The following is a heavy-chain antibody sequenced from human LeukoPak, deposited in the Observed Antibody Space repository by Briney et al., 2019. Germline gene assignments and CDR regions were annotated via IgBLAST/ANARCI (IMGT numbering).Heavy chain of an antibody. CDR3: ATETNGRHYDY. CDR2: IGPTGLAR. D-gene: IGHD1-14*01. J-gene: IGHJ4*02. CDR1: GLTFSTSG. Sequence: GGSLRLSCTTSGLTFSTSGFNWVRQAPGKGLEWVASIGPTGLARYHADSIKGRFTSSRANSNNFLYLQMDSLRAEDTAVYYCATETNGRHYDYWGQGTLLTVSS. V-gene: IGHV3-21*06.